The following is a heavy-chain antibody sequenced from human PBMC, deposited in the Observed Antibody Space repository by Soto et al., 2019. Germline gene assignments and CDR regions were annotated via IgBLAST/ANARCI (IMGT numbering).Heavy chain of an antibody. CDR2: INPGGGRT. CDR1: GYIFSSHC. CDR3: ATDVSGPGATYVLDV. D-gene: IGHD2-2*01. Sequence: ASVKVSCKASGYIFSSHCIYWVRQAPGQGLQGMGIINPGGGRTAYAQKFQGRVTLTRDMSTSTVYMELTSLTYADTAVYYSATDVSGPGATYVLDVWGQGPTVTVSS. J-gene: IGHJ6*02. V-gene: IGHV1-46*01.